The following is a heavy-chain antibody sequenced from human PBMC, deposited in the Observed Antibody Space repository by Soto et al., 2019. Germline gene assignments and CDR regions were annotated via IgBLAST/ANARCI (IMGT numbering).Heavy chain of an antibody. V-gene: IGHV3-11*06. J-gene: IGHJ4*02. CDR2: SSNIGSFK. D-gene: IGHD4-4*01. CDR3: VRWGDNYSLLDY. CDR1: GFTFGDHY. Sequence: GGSLRLSCAASGFTFGDHYMSWIGQAPGKGLEWIGYSSNIGSFKGYADSVKGRFSISRDNAKNSMYLQINRLRGADTATYFCVRWGDNYSLLDYWGQGTPVTVSS.